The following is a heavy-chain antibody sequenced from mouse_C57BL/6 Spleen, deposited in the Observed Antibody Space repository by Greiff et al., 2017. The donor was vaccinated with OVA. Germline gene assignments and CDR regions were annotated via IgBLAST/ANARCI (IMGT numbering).Heavy chain of an antibody. CDR1: GLTFSSYA. J-gene: IGHJ4*01. D-gene: IGHD1-1*01. V-gene: IGHV5-9-1*02. CDR2: ICSGGDYI. CDR3: TRDRDYGGYALDD. Sequence: EVQPAESGEGLVKPGGFLKLFCAASGLTFSSYAMSRVRQTPEKRPEWVGYICSGGDYIYYPETVKGRFTTSIDKARNTLDLKMSSLKSEDTAMYYCTRDRDYGGYALDDWGQGTSVTVSS.